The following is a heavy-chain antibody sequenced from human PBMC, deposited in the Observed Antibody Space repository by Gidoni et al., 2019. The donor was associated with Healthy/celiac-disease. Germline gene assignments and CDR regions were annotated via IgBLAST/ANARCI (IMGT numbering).Heavy chain of an antibody. J-gene: IGHJ4*02. D-gene: IGHD3-16*01. CDR2: ISGSGGST. Sequence: EVQLLESGGGLVQPGGSLRLSCAASGFTFSSYAMSWVRQAPGKGLGWVSAISGSGGSTYYADSVKGRFTISRDNSKNTLYLQMNSLRAEDTAVYYCAKDSRSGGNYDETDYWGQGTLVTVSS. CDR1: GFTFSSYA. V-gene: IGHV3-23*01. CDR3: AKDSRSGGNYDETDY.